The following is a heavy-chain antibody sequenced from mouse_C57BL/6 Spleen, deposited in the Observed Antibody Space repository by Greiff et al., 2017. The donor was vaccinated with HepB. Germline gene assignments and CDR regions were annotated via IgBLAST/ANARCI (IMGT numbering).Heavy chain of an antibody. J-gene: IGHJ2*01. CDR3: ARSYYGSSSFDY. D-gene: IGHD1-1*01. CDR1: GYSFTDSN. Sequence: VQLKESGPELVKPGASVKISCKASGYSFTDSNMNWVKQSNGKSLEWIGVINPNYGTTSYNQKFKGKATLTVAQSSSTAYVQLNSLTSEDTAVYYCARSYYGSSSFDYWGQGTTLTVSS. CDR2: INPNYGTT. V-gene: IGHV1-39*01.